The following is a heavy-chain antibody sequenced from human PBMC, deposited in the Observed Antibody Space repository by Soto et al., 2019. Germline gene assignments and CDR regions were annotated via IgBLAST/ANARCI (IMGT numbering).Heavy chain of an antibody. J-gene: IGHJ5*02. V-gene: IGHV4-30-4*01. CDR3: ARYGDKFDP. CDR2: IYYSGT. Sequence: PSETLSLTCTVSGASISNDDYFWSWIRQPPGKGLEWIGFIYYSGTYYNPSLKSRATISADTSKNHFSLKLTSVTAADTAVYYSARYGDKFDPWGQGTLVTVSS. CDR1: GASISNDDYF. D-gene: IGHD4-17*01.